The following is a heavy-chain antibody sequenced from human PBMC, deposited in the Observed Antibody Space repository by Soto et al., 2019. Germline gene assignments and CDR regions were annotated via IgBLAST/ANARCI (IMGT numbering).Heavy chain of an antibody. CDR1: GGSISSSSYY. V-gene: IGHV4-39*01. J-gene: IGHJ4*02. CDR3: ARHGEVPAALFDY. Sequence: SETLSLTCTVSGGSISSSSYYWGWIRQPPGKGLEWIGSIYYSGSTYYNPSLKSRVTISVDTSKNQFSLKLSSVTAADTAVYYCARHGEVPAALFDYWGQGTLVTVSS. CDR2: IYYSGST. D-gene: IGHD2-2*01.